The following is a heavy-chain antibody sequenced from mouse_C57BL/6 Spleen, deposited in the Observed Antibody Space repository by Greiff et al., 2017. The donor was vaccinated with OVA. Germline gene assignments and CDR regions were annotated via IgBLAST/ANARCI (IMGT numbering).Heavy chain of an antibody. Sequence: QVQLQQPGAELVKPGASVKMSCKASGYTFTSYWITWVKQRPGHGLEWIGDIYPGRGSPHYNEKFKSKATLTVDTSSSTAYMQLSSLTAEDSAVYYCARNYGNSAWFAYWGQGTLVTVSA. V-gene: IGHV1-55*01. CDR2: IYPGRGSP. CDR1: GYTFTSYW. CDR3: ARNYGNSAWFAY. J-gene: IGHJ3*01. D-gene: IGHD2-1*01.